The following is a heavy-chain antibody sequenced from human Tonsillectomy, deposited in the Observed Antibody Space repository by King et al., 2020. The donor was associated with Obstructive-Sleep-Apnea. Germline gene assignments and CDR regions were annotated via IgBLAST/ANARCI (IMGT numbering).Heavy chain of an antibody. CDR2: ISGSGGGT. V-gene: IGHV3-23*01. Sequence: ESGGGLVQPGGSLRLSCAGSGFTFRSYAMSWVRQAPGKGLEWVSGISGSGGGTYYADSVKGRFTISRDNSKNTVYLQMNSLRAEDTAVYYCAKDSMDYDTLTGPLDYWGQGTLVTVSS. D-gene: IGHD3-9*01. CDR1: GFTFRSYA. CDR3: AKDSMDYDTLTGPLDY. J-gene: IGHJ4*02.